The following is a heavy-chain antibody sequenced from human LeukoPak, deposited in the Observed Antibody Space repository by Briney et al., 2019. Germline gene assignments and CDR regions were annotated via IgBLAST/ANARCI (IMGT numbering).Heavy chain of an antibody. Sequence: SETLSLTCTVSGGSISSSPYYWGWICQPPGKDLEWIGSIYYSGSTYYNPSLKSRVTISVDTSKNQFSLKLSSVTAADTAVYYCTRRSNSQPPNYWGQGTLVTVSS. CDR1: GGSISSSPYY. J-gene: IGHJ4*02. V-gene: IGHV4-39*01. CDR3: TRRSNSQPPNY. CDR2: IYYSGST. D-gene: IGHD4-23*01.